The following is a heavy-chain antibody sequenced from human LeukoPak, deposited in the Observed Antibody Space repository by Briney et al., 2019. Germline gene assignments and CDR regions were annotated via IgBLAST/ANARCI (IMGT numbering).Heavy chain of an antibody. CDR1: GFTFSSYA. D-gene: IGHD5/OR15-5a*01. CDR3: ARVVFHYYYMDV. J-gene: IGHJ6*03. V-gene: IGHV3-53*01. Sequence: PGGSLRLSCAASGFTFSSYAMSWVRQAPGKGLEWVSVIYSGGSTYYADSVKGRFTISRDNSKNTLYLQMNSLRAEDTAVYYCARVVFHYYYMDVWGKGTTVTVSS. CDR2: IYSGGST.